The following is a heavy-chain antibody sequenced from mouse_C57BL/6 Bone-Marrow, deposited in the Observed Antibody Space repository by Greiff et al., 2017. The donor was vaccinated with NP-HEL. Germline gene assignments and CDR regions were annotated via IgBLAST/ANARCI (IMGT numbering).Heavy chain of an antibody. D-gene: IGHD1-2*01. Sequence: DVKLVESEGGLVQPGSSMKLSCTASGFTFSDYYMAWVRQVPEKGLEWVANINYDGSSTYYLDSLKSRFIISRDNAKNILYLQMSSLKSEDTATYYCARDTPLRRGWYFDVWGTGTTVTVSS. CDR1: GFTFSDYY. CDR3: ARDTPLRRGWYFDV. CDR2: INYDGSST. J-gene: IGHJ1*03. V-gene: IGHV5-16*01.